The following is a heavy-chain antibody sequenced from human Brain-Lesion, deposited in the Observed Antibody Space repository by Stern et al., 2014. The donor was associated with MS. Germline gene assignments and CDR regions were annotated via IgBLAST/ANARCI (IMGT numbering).Heavy chain of an antibody. CDR3: ATLSPGAGGNYYPHFDY. V-gene: IGHV1-24*01. CDR1: GYTITELS. CDR2: FDPEDGET. Sequence: QVQLVESGAEVKKPGASVKVSCKVSGYTITELSMHWVRQAPRKGLEWMGGFDPEDGETIYAQKFQGRVTMTEDTSTDTAYMELSSLRSEDTAVYYCATLSPGAGGNYYPHFDYWGQGTLVTVSS. D-gene: IGHD1-26*01. J-gene: IGHJ4*02.